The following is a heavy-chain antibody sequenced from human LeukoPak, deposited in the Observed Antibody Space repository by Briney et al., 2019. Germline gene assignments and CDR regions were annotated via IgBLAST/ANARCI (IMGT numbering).Heavy chain of an antibody. D-gene: IGHD6-13*01. CDR3: TALLFGSSWYER. J-gene: IGHJ5*02. Sequence: GGSLRLSCAASGFTFSNAWMSWVRQAPGKGLEWVGRIKSKSDDGTTDYDAPVKGRFTVSRDDSKNTLYLQMNSLNTDDTAVYYCTALLFGSSWYERWGQGTLVTVSS. V-gene: IGHV3-15*01. CDR2: IKSKSDDGTT. CDR1: GFTFSNAW.